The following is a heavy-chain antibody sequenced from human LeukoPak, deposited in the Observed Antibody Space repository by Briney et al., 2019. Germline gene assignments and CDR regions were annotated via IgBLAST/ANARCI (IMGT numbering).Heavy chain of an antibody. CDR3: ARGLSSTRRESDY. CDR2: IYYSGST. V-gene: IGHV4-59*01. J-gene: IGHJ4*02. D-gene: IGHD2-2*01. Sequence: SETLSLTCTVSGGSISTYFWSWIRQPPGKGLEWIGYIYYSGSTNYNPSLKSRVTISLDTSKNQFSLRLSSVAAADTAVYFCARGLSSTRRESDYWGQGTLVTVSS. CDR1: GGSISTYF.